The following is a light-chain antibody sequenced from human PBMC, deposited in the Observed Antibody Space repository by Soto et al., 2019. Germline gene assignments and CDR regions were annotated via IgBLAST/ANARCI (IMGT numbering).Light chain of an antibody. J-gene: IGLJ3*02. CDR2: EVS. CDR1: SSDVGRYNY. V-gene: IGLV2-8*01. CDR3: CSYAGSNNWV. Sequence: QSALTQPPSASGSPGQSVTISCTGTSSDVGRYNYVSWYQQHPGKAPKLMIYEVSKRPSGVPDRFSGSKSVNTASLTVSGLQAEDEADYYCCSYAGSNNWVFGGGTQLTVL.